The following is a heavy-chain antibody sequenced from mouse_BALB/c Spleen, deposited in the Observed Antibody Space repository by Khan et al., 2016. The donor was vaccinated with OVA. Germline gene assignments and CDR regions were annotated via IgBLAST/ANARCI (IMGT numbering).Heavy chain of an antibody. J-gene: IGHJ4*01. Sequence: QVQLKESGPGLVAPSQSLSITCSVSGFSLITYGVHWVRQSPGKGLEWLGIIWAGGSTNYNSALMSRLSISKDNSKSQVFLKMNSLQTDDTAMYYCASETAYYCDYEAMDYWGQGTAVTVSS. D-gene: IGHD2-13*01. CDR3: ASETAYYCDYEAMDY. CDR1: GFSLITYG. V-gene: IGHV2-9*02. CDR2: IWAGGST.